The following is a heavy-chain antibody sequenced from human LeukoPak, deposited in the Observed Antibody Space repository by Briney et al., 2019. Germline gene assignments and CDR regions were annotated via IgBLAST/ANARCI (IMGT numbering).Heavy chain of an antibody. CDR1: GFGFSNYW. J-gene: IGHJ4*02. D-gene: IGHD4-11*01. Sequence: GGSLRLSCAAPGFGFSNYWMSWVRQAPGKGLEWVANMNEDGSEKNYVDSVKGRFTISRDNAQDSLYLQMNSLRAEDTAVYYCARDRGYSNFDYWGQGTLLTVSS. CDR2: MNEDGSEK. V-gene: IGHV3-7*01. CDR3: ARDRGYSNFDY.